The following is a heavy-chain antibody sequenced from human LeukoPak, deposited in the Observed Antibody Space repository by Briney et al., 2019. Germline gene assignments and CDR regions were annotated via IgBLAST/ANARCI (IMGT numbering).Heavy chain of an antibody. J-gene: IGHJ4*02. Sequence: SGGTLRLPCAASRLIFSDCEVYWVRQATGKGLVWVSRIFADESPTLNADSVKARSTTTRDNAKNTLNLQMNSLTPKNTAAYYGARVNYGVDDGGQGTLFIVSP. V-gene: IGHV3-74*03. D-gene: IGHD3-10*01. CDR3: ARVNYGVDD. CDR1: RLIFSDCE. CDR2: IFADESPT.